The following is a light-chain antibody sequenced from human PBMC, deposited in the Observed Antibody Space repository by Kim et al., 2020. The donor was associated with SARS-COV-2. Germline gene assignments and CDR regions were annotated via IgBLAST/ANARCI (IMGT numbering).Light chain of an antibody. CDR1: QTVLYSSNNKNY. Sequence: RATINCKSSQTVLYSSNNKNYLAWYQQKPGQPPKLLIYWASTRESGVPDRFSGSGSGTEFTLTISSLQAEDVAVYYCQQYVSTRTFGQGTKVDIK. CDR3: QQYVSTRT. CDR2: WAS. J-gene: IGKJ1*01. V-gene: IGKV4-1*01.